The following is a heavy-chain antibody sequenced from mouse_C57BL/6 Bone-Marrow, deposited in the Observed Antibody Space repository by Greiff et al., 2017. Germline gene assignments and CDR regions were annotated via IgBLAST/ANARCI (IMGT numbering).Heavy chain of an antibody. Sequence: EVQRVESGGGLVQPKGSLKLSCAASGFSFNTYAMNWVRQAPGKGLEWVARIRSKSNNYATYYADSVKDRFTISRDDSESMLYLQMNNLKTEDTAMYYCVRWDDYDAMDYWGQGTSVTVSS. CDR3: VRWDDYDAMDY. CDR2: IRSKSNNYAT. D-gene: IGHD4-1*01. V-gene: IGHV10-1*01. J-gene: IGHJ4*01. CDR1: GFSFNTYA.